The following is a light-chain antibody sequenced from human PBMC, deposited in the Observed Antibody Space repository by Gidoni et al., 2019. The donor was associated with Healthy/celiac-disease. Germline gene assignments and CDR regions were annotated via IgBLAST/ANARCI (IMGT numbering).Light chain of an antibody. CDR3: AAWDDSLNGPV. J-gene: IGLJ2*01. Sequence: QSVLTQPPSASGTPGQRVTIPCSGSSSNNGSNTVHWYQQLPGTAPKLLIYSSNQRPSGVPDQFSGSKSGTSASLAISGPQSEDEADYYCAAWDDSLNGPVFGGGTKLTVL. CDR2: SSN. CDR1: SSNNGSNT. V-gene: IGLV1-44*01.